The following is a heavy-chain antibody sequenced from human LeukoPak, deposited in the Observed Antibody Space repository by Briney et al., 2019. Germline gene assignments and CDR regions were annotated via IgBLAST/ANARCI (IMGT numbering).Heavy chain of an antibody. CDR3: ARGRGYSYGYPYYYYMDV. D-gene: IGHD5-18*01. CDR2: INHSGST. J-gene: IGHJ6*03. CDR1: GGSFSGYY. Sequence: SETLSLTCVVYGGSFSGYYWSWIRQPPGKGLEWIGEINHSGSTNYNPSPKSRVTISVDTSKNQFSLKLSSVTAADMAVYYCARGRGYSYGYPYYYYMDVWGKGTTVTVSS. V-gene: IGHV4-34*01.